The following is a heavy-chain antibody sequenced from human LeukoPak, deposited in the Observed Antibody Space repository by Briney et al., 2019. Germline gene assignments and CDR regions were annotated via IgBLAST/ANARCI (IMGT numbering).Heavy chain of an antibody. CDR2: INPNSGGT. CDR3: ARDLRRYYDILTGYLNWFDP. CDR1: GYTFTGYY. D-gene: IGHD3-9*01. V-gene: IGHV1-2*02. J-gene: IGHJ5*02. Sequence: ASVKVSRKASGYTFTGYYMHWVRQAPGQGLEWMGWINPNSGGTNYAQKFQGRVTMTRDTSISTAYMELSRLRSDDTAVYYCARDLRRYYDILTGYLNWFDPWGQGTLVTVSS.